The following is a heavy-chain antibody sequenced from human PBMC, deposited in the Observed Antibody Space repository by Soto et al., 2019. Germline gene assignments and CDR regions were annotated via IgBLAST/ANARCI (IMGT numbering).Heavy chain of an antibody. Sequence: GASVKVSCKASGFTFTSSAVQWVRQARGQRLEWIGWIVVGSGNTNYAQKFQERVTITRDMSTSTAYMELSSLRSEDTAVYYCAADRSYYDHAENWFDPWGQGTLVTVSS. V-gene: IGHV1-58*01. CDR2: IVVGSGNT. J-gene: IGHJ5*02. CDR3: AADRSYYDHAENWFDP. CDR1: GFTFTSSA. D-gene: IGHD3-22*01.